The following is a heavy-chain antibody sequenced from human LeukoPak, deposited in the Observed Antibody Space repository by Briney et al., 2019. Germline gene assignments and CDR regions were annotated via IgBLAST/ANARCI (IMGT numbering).Heavy chain of an antibody. V-gene: IGHV3-23*01. D-gene: IGHD3-22*01. CDR3: AKDPAPYYYYSSPEVQRFAP. Sequence: GGSLRLSCAASGFTFSSYGMSWLRQATGKGLKWVSAISGSGGSTFYADSVKGRFPISRDNSKNTLYLQMNSLKAEDTALYYFAKDPAPYYYYSSPEVQRFAPRGQGTLVTVSS. CDR1: GFTFSSYG. J-gene: IGHJ5*02. CDR2: ISGSGGST.